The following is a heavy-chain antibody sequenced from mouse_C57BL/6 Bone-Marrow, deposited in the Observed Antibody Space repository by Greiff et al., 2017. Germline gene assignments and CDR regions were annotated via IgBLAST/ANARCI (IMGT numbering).Heavy chain of an antibody. D-gene: IGHD1-1*01. Sequence: QVQLQQSGAELARPGASVKLSCKASGYTFTSYGISWVKQRTGQGLEWIGEIYPRSGNTYYNEKFKGKATLTAYKSSSTAYMELRSLTSEDSAVYFCARRPYYYGSSYWFAYWGQGTLVTVSA. CDR1: GYTFTSYG. CDR2: IYPRSGNT. CDR3: ARRPYYYGSSYWFAY. J-gene: IGHJ3*01. V-gene: IGHV1-81*01.